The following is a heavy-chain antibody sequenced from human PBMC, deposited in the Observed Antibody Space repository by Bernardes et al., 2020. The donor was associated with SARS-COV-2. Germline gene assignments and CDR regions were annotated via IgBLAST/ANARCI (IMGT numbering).Heavy chain of an antibody. CDR1: GGSISSPY. J-gene: IGHJ4*02. CDR2: IYYSGST. Sequence: SETLSLTCTVSGGSISSPYWSWIRQPPGKGLEWIGYIYYSGSTNYNPSLKSRVTISVDTSKNQFSLKLTSVTAADTAVYYCARGSSGWYYDYWGQGTLVTVSS. V-gene: IGHV4-59*11. D-gene: IGHD6-19*01. CDR3: ARGSSGWYYDY.